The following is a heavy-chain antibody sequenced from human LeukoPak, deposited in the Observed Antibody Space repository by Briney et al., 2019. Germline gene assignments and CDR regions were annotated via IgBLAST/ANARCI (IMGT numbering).Heavy chain of an antibody. Sequence: ASVKVSCKASGYTFTGYYMHWVRQAPGQGLEWMGCINPNSGGTNYAQKFQGRVTMTRDTSISTAYMELSRLRSDDTAVYYCARRYCTNGVCAGNFDYWGQGTLVTVSS. J-gene: IGHJ4*02. V-gene: IGHV1-2*02. CDR3: ARRYCTNGVCAGNFDY. CDR2: INPNSGGT. CDR1: GYTFTGYY. D-gene: IGHD2-8*01.